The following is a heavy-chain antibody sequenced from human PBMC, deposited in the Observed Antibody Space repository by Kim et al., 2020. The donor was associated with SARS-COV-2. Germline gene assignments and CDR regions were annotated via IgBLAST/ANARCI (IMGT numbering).Heavy chain of an antibody. CDR3: ARLVVPWRVAKYYFDY. CDR2: ISAYNGNT. CDR1: GYTFTSYG. J-gene: IGHJ4*02. Sequence: ASVKVSCKASGYTFTSYGISWVRQAPGQGLEWMGWISAYNGNTNYAQKLQGRVTMTTDTSTSTAYMELRSLRSDDTAVYYCARLVVPWRVAKYYFDYWGQGTLVTVSS. V-gene: IGHV1-18*01. D-gene: IGHD2-2*01.